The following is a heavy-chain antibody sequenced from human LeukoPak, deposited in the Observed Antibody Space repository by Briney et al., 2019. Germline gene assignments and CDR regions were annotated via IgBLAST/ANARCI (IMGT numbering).Heavy chain of an antibody. J-gene: IGHJ3*02. CDR2: IYYSGST. CDR3: ACFTTAVVFNI. D-gene: IGHD3-22*01. V-gene: IGHV4-59*01. CDR1: GGSIRSYY. Sequence: PSETLSLTCTVSGGSIRSYYWSWIRQTPGKGLEWIGYIYYSGSTNFNPSLKSRVTISVDTSKNQFSLKMSSVTAADTAVYFCACFTTAVVFNIWAKGKMVTVSS.